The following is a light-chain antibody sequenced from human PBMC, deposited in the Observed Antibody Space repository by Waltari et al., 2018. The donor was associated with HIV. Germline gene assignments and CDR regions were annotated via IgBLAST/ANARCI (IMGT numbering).Light chain of an antibody. CDR3: CSYSSSGTVL. CDR1: RNDVGGFNY. CDR2: DVS. V-gene: IGLV2-14*03. Sequence: HSVLTQPASMSGSIGQSLTISCLGSRNDVGGFNYVSWYQQSPDKAPRLVIYDVSNRPSGVSGRFSGSKSGSAASLTISGLQPEDEADYYCCSYSSSGTVLFGGGTRLTVL. J-gene: IGLJ2*01.